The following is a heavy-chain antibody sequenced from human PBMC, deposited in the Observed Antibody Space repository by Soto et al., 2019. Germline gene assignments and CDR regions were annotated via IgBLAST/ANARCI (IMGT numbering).Heavy chain of an antibody. J-gene: IGHJ4*02. CDR2: ISAYNGNT. CDR3: ARDGLGAVAGPSPTDY. Sequence: GASVKVSCKASGYTFTSYGISWVRQAPGQGLEWKGWISAYNGNTNYAQKLQGRVTMTTDTSTSTAYMELRSLRSDDTAVYYCARDGLGAVAGPSPTDYWGQGTLVTVSS. D-gene: IGHD6-19*01. V-gene: IGHV1-18*01. CDR1: GYTFTSYG.